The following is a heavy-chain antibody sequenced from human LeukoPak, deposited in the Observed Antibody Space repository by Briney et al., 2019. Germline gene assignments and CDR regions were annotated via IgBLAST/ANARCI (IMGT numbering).Heavy chain of an antibody. Sequence: ASVKVSCKASGYTFTSYYMHWVRQAPGQGLEWMGWINPNSGGTNYAQKFQGRVTMTRDTSITTAYMELSSLRSDDTAVYYCATRDAEYFQYWGQGTLVTVSS. CDR1: GYTFTSYY. V-gene: IGHV1-2*02. CDR2: INPNSGGT. CDR3: ATRDAEYFQY. J-gene: IGHJ1*01.